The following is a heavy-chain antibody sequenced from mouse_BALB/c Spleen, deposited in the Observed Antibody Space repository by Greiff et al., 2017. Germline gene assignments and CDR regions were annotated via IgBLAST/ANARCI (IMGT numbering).Heavy chain of an antibody. CDR2: ISYSGST. J-gene: IGHJ3*01. CDR1: GYSITSDYA. D-gene: IGHD1-1*01. Sequence: EVKLVESGPGLVKPSQSLSLTCTVTGYSITSDYAWNWIRQFPGNKLEWMGYISYSGSTSYNPSLKSRISITRDTSKNQFFLQLNSVTTEDTATYYCARGSYYYGSSPAWFAYWGQGTLVTVSA. V-gene: IGHV3-2*02. CDR3: ARGSYYYGSSPAWFAY.